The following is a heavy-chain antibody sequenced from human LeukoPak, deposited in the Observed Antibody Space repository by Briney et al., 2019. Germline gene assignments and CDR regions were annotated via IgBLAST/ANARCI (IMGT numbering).Heavy chain of an antibody. Sequence: GGSLRLSCAASGFTFGAYDMHWVRQTTGRRLEWVSSIGTAHNTFQPGSVKGRFFISRENAENSLYLQMNNLRDGDTAVYYCASLRLIDYWGQGALVTVSS. CDR3: ASLRLIDY. CDR1: GFTFGAYD. V-gene: IGHV3-13*01. J-gene: IGHJ4*02. CDR2: IGTAHNT.